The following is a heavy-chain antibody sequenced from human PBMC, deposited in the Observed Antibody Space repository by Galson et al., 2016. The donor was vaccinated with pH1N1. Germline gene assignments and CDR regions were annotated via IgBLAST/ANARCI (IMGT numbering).Heavy chain of an antibody. CDR1: GYTFTELS. D-gene: IGHD2-2*01. CDR2: FNPETGET. Sequence: SVKVSCKASGYTFTELSMNWVRQAPGKGLEWMGGFNPETGETMYAQNFQGRIIMTEDIPTETAYMEMTNLRSDDTAVYYCATGYRCTRTNCYGYYYHYMVVWCRGAAITVSS. V-gene: IGHV1-24*01. J-gene: IGHJ6*03. CDR3: ATGYRCTRTNCYGYYYHYMVV.